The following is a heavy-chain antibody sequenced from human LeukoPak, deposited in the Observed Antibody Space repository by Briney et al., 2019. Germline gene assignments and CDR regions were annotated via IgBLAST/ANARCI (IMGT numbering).Heavy chain of an antibody. V-gene: IGHV1-46*01. CDR1: GYTFIRYY. CDR2: INPSGGST. Sequence: ASVKVSFKASGYTFIRYYMHWVRQAPGQGLEWMGIINPSGGSTSYAQKFQGRVTMTRDTSTSTVYMELSRLRSEDTAVCYCARGGYGDRIDYWGQGTLVSVSS. J-gene: IGHJ4*02. D-gene: IGHD4-17*01. CDR3: ARGGYGDRIDY.